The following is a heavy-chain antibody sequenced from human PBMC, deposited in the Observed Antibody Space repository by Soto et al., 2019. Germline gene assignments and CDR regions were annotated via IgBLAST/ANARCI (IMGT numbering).Heavy chain of an antibody. J-gene: IGHJ6*01. CDR1: GGIFRRYA. CDR3: ARPDEGSYSSNHHYYYALDV. Sequence: QVQLLQSGAEVKKSGSSVKVSCKVSGGIFRRYAISWVRQAPGQGLEWLGGIVPIFDITNYAQKFQGRVTITADKSTSTAYMDLTSLRSEDTAVYYCARPDEGSYSSNHHYYYALDVWGQGTTGTVSS. CDR2: IVPIFDIT. V-gene: IGHV1-69*17. D-gene: IGHD3-16*01.